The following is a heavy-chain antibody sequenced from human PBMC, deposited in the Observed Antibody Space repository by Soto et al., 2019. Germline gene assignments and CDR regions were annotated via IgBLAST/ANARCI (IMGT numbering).Heavy chain of an antibody. V-gene: IGHV4-30-2*01. CDR3: ARALARIPERFDY. CDR1: GGSVSSGGYS. J-gene: IGHJ4*02. CDR2: IYHSGST. D-gene: IGHD2-21*01. Sequence: PSETLSLACAVSGGSVSSGGYSWSWIRPPPGKGLEWIGYIYHSGSTYYNPSLKSRVTISVDRSKNQFSLKLSSVTAADTAVYYCARALARIPERFDYWGKGTLVTVSS.